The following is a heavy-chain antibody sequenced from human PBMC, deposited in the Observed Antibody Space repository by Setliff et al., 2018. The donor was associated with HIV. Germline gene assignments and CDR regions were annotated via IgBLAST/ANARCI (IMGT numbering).Heavy chain of an antibody. Sequence: LSLTCAVYGGSLSGYYWSWIRQPPGKGLEWIGEINHSGDTNYNPSLKSRVTISIDTSKNQFSLRLNSVTAADTTVYYCARERKRGGHYYYYMDVWGIGTTVTVSS. CDR3: ARERKRGGHYYYYMDV. D-gene: IGHD3-16*01. CDR1: GGSLSGYY. CDR2: INHSGDT. V-gene: IGHV4-34*01. J-gene: IGHJ6*03.